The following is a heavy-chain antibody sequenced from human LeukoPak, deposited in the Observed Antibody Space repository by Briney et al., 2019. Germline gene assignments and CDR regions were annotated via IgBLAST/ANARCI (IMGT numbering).Heavy chain of an antibody. CDR3: AKDQWNPDY. J-gene: IGHJ4*02. CDR2: ISSSASNI. D-gene: IGHD6-19*01. CDR1: GFTFSTYE. Sequence: PGGSLRLSCAASGFTFSTYEMIWVRQAPGKGLEWVSYISSSASNIYYADSVRGRFTISRDNAKNSLYLQMNSLRAEDTAVYYCAKDQWNPDYWGQGTLVSVSS. V-gene: IGHV3-48*03.